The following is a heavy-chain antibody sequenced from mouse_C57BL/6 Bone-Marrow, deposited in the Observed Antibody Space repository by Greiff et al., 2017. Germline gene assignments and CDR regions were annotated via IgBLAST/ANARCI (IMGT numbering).Heavy chain of an antibody. CDR1: GFSLTSYG. CDR3: ASGWAWFAY. CDR2: IWGVGST. V-gene: IGHV2-6*01. D-gene: IGHD4-1*01. J-gene: IGHJ3*01. Sequence: VKVVESGPGLVAPSQSLSITCTVSGFSLTSYGVDWVRQSPGKGLEWLGVIWGVGSTNYNSALKSRLSISKDTSKSQVFLKMNSLQTDDTAMYYCASGWAWFAYWGQGTLVTVSA.